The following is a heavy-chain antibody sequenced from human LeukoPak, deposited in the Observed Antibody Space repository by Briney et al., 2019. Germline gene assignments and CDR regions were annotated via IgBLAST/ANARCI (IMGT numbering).Heavy chain of an antibody. Sequence: PSETLSLTCTVSGGSINSYHWSWIRQPPGEGLEWIGYVHYSGITNYNPSLKSRVTISIDTSKTQFFLMLNFVTAADTAVYYCARHVKCSGGSCYRGYYGMDVWGQGTTVTVSS. V-gene: IGHV4-59*08. CDR2: VHYSGIT. J-gene: IGHJ6*02. D-gene: IGHD2-15*01. CDR3: ARHVKCSGGSCYRGYYGMDV. CDR1: GGSINSYH.